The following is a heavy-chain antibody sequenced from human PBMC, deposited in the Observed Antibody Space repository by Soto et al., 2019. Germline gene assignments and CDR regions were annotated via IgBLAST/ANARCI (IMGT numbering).Heavy chain of an antibody. V-gene: IGHV3-7*05. D-gene: IGHD1-26*01. CDR3: ARGGNYYLS. CDR1: GYTFTSYY. Sequence: ASVKVSCKASGYTFTSYYMTWVRQTPGKGLEWVANINFDGSAKDYVSSVKGRFTISRDNVRNSLHLQMDSLRAEDAAVYYCARGGNYYLSWGQGTLVTVSS. J-gene: IGHJ5*01. CDR2: INFDGSAK.